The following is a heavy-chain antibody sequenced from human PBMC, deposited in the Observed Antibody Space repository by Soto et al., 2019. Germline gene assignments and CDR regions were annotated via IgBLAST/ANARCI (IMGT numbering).Heavy chain of an antibody. CDR1: GFIFSRYG. CDR3: AKDLGSGKPYYYYAMDV. Sequence: PGGSLRLSCEASGFIFSRYGMHWVRQAPGKGLEWVAVISYDGSNKYYAESVKGRLIISRDKSENTLYLQMNSLRAEDTAVYYCAKDLGSGKPYYYYAMDVWGQGTTVTSP. J-gene: IGHJ6*02. D-gene: IGHD3-10*01. V-gene: IGHV3-30*18. CDR2: ISYDGSNK.